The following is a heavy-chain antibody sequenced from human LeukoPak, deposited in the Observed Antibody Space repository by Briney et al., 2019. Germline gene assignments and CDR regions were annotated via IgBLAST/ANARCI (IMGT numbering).Heavy chain of an antibody. D-gene: IGHD6-19*01. CDR3: ARCRSSGLYYFDS. Sequence: SETLSLTYSVCLGCLHQKTYYLGWVRQPPGRGLEWIAYIYYIGNTNYNPSLKSRATISIDTSKNQISLTLSSVTAAITAVYSVARCRSSGLYYFDSWGQGMPVSVSS. CDR1: CLHQKTYY. V-gene: IGHV4-59*12. J-gene: IGHJ4*02. CDR2: IYYIGNT.